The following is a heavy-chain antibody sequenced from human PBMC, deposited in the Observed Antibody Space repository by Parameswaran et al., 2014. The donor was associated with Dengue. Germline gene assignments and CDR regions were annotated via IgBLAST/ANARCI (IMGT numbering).Heavy chain of an antibody. Sequence: WIRQPPGKGLEWVAVIWYDGSNKYYADSVKGRFTISRDNSKNTLYLQMNSLRAEDTAVYYCARDPYTIFGVGYYGMDVWGQGTTVTVSS. CDR2: IWYDGSNK. D-gene: IGHD3-3*01. CDR3: ARDPYTIFGVGYYGMDV. J-gene: IGHJ6*02. V-gene: IGHV3-33*01.